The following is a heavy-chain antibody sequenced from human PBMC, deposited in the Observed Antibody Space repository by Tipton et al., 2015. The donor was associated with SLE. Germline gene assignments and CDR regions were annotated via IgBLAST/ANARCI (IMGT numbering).Heavy chain of an antibody. CDR1: GGSISSSSYY. Sequence: TLSLTCTVSGGSISSSSYYWSWIRQPPGKGLEWIGYIYYSGSTNYNPSLKSRVTISVDTSKNQFSLKLSSVTAADTAVYYCARSRGRGPFDYWGQGTLVTVSS. CDR3: ARSRGRGPFDY. J-gene: IGHJ4*02. V-gene: IGHV4-61*01. D-gene: IGHD3-16*01. CDR2: IYYSGST.